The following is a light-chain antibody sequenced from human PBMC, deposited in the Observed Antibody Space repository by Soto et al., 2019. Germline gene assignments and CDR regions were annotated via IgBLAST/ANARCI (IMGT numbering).Light chain of an antibody. J-gene: IGLJ2*01. V-gene: IGLV2-14*01. CDR1: STDVGGYSY. Sequence: QPASVSGSPGQSITISCTGTSTDVGGYSYVSWYQHHPGKAPKLIIYEVTNRPSGISNRFSGSKSGNAASLTISGLQAEDEADYYCSSYTSTTTPVLFGGGTKLTVL. CDR2: EVT. CDR3: SSYTSTTTPVL.